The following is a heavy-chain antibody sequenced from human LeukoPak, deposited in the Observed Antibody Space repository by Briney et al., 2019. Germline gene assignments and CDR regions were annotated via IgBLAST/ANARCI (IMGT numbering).Heavy chain of an antibody. CDR3: AKKHRVGVVPAAIDY. CDR2: ISGSGGST. D-gene: IGHD2-2*01. J-gene: IGHJ4*02. Sequence: PGGSLRLSCAASGFTVSSNYMSWVRQAPGKGLEWVSAISGSGGSTYYADSVKGRFTISRDNSKNTLYLQMNSLRAEDTAVYYCAKKHRVGVVPAAIDYWGQGTLVTVSS. CDR1: GFTVSSNY. V-gene: IGHV3-23*01.